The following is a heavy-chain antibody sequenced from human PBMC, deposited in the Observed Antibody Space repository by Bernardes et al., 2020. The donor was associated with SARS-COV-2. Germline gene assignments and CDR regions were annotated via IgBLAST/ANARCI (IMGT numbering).Heavy chain of an antibody. CDR1: GFTFSTYW. CDR2: INSDGRTT. CDR3: VRGPSDGPGRFEY. V-gene: IGHV3-74*01. Sequence: GGSLRLSCAASGFTFSTYWMHWVRQAPGKGLMWVSRINSDGRTTTYADYVKGRFTISRENTKNTLYLQMNSLRAEDTGVYYCVRGPSDGPGRFEYCGQGTLGTVSS. J-gene: IGHJ4*02.